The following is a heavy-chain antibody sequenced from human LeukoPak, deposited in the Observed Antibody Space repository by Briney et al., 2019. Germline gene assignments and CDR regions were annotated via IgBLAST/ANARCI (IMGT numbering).Heavy chain of an antibody. Sequence: PGGSLRLSCAASGFIVTTNYMAWVRQAPGKGPEWLTVMYSDSSIYYADSVKGRAAIFRDNSKNTLFLQMNNLRAEDTALYYCARVFSSGYYGVFDLWGHGTMVTVAA. CDR3: ARVFSSGYYGVFDL. D-gene: IGHD3-22*01. CDR1: GFIVTTNY. J-gene: IGHJ3*01. V-gene: IGHV3-53*01. CDR2: MYSDSSI.